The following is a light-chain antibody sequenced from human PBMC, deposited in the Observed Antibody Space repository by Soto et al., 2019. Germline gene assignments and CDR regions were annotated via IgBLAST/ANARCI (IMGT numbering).Light chain of an antibody. CDR1: SSDVGDSNY. V-gene: IGLV2-11*01. CDR2: DVS. J-gene: IGLJ3*02. CDR3: CSYAGSYTWV. Sequence: QSALTQPRSVSGSPGQSVTISCTGSSSDVGDSNYVSWYQQHPGKAPKLMIYDVSERPSGVPDRFSGSKSGNTASLTISGLQAEDEADYYCCSYAGSYTWVFGGGTKLTVL.